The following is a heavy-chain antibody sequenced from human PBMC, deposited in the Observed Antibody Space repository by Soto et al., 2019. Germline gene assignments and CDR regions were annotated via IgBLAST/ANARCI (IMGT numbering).Heavy chain of an antibody. V-gene: IGHV1-69*13. Sequence: LVNVSCKASGYTFTNYGISWVRQAPGQGLEWMGGIIPVFGTANYAQKFQGRVTITADESMTTAYMELSGLRSEDTAVYYCARGPEYAGYFDYWGQGTLVTVSS. J-gene: IGHJ4*02. CDR3: ARGPEYAGYFDY. CDR2: IIPVFGTA. CDR1: GYTFTNYG.